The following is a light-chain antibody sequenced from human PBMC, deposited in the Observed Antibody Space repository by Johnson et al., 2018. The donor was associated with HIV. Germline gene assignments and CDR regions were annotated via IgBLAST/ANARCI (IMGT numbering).Light chain of an antibody. CDR3: ATWDSRLSAGHV. J-gene: IGLJ1*01. V-gene: IGLV1-51*01. CDR1: TCDIGNNY. Sequence: QSVLTQPPSVSAAPGQKVTISCSGNTCDIGNNYVSCHQQLPGTAPKLLIYDNNKRPSGIPDRISGSKSGTSATLGITGLQTGDEADYYCATWDSRLSAGHVFGTGTKVTV. CDR2: DNN.